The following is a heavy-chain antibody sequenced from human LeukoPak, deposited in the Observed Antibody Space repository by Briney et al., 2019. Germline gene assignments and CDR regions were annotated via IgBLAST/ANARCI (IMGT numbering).Heavy chain of an antibody. Sequence: PGGSLRLSCAASGFTFSSYSMNWVRQAPGKRLEWVSSISSSSSYIYYADSVKGRFTISRDNAKNSLYLQMNSLRAEDTAVYYCAGEGERYYFDYWGQGTLVTVSS. V-gene: IGHV3-21*01. CDR3: AGEGERYYFDY. CDR1: GFTFSSYS. J-gene: IGHJ4*02. D-gene: IGHD1-26*01. CDR2: ISSSSSYI.